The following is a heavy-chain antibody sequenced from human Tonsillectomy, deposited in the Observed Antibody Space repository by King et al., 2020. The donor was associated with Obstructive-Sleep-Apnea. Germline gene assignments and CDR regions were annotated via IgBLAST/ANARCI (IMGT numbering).Heavy chain of an antibody. Sequence: QLVQSGAEVKKPGESLRISCKGSGYSFTNYWINWVRQMPGKGLEWMGRIDPTASYTNFGPSFQGHVTISADRSISTVYLQWSSLKASDSAMYYCARQDTYSSGQYYFDYWGQGTLVTVSS. V-gene: IGHV5-10-1*03. D-gene: IGHD6-19*01. J-gene: IGHJ4*02. CDR3: ARQDTYSSGQYYFDY. CDR1: GYSFTNYW. CDR2: IDPTASYT.